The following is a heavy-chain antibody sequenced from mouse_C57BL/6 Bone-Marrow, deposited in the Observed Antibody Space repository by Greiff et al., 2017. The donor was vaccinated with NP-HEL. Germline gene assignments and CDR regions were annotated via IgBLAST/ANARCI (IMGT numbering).Heavy chain of an antibody. J-gene: IGHJ3*01. CDR3: ARREGPAGFAY. CDR2: IYPSDSET. Sequence: QVQLQQPGAELVRPGSSVKLSCKASGYTFTSYWMDWVKQRPGQGLEWIGNIYPSDSETHYNQKFKDKATLTVDKSSSTAYMQLSSLTSEDSAVYYCARREGPAGFAYWGQGTLVTVSA. CDR1: GYTFTSYW. V-gene: IGHV1-61*01.